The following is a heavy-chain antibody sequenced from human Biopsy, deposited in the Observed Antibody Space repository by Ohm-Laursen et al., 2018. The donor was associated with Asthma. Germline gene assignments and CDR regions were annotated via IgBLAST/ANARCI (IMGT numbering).Heavy chain of an antibody. CDR3: ARTFHFWSPYHAEHYQL. J-gene: IGHJ1*01. D-gene: IGHD3-3*02. V-gene: IGHV3-7*03. Sequence: SLRLSCAASGFSFSYYWMTWVRQGPGKGLEWVANIKKDGNEKSYADSVRGRVTISRDNSKNTLSLQMNSLRAEDTAVYYCARTFHFWSPYHAEHYQLWGQGTLVTVSS. CDR2: IKKDGNEK. CDR1: GFSFSYYW.